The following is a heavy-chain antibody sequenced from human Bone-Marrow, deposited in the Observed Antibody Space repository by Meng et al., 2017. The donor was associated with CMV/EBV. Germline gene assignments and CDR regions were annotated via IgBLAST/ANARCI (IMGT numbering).Heavy chain of an antibody. CDR3: ARSSSPQYLDY. Sequence: GGSLRLSCAASGFTFSSYAMHWVRQAPGKGLEWVAVISYDGSNKYYADYVKGRFTISRDNSKNTLYLQMNSLRAEDTAVYYCARSSSPQYLDYWGQGTLVTVSS. V-gene: IGHV3-30*04. J-gene: IGHJ4*02. D-gene: IGHD6-6*01. CDR2: ISYDGSNK. CDR1: GFTFSSYA.